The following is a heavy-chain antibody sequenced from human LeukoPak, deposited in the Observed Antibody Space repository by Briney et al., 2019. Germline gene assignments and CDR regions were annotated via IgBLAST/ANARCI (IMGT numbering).Heavy chain of an antibody. Sequence: ASVKVSCKASGYTFTSYGISWVRQAPGQGLEWMGWISAYNGNTNYAQKLQGRVTMTTDTSTSTAYMELRSLRSDDTAVYYCARVPLGIFGVVENWFDPWGQGTLVTVSS. J-gene: IGHJ5*02. V-gene: IGHV1-18*01. CDR1: GYTFTSYG. CDR2: ISAYNGNT. CDR3: ARVPLGIFGVVENWFDP. D-gene: IGHD3-3*01.